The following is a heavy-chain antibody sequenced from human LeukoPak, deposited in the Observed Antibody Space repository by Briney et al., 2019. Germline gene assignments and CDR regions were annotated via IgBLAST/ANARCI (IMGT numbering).Heavy chain of an antibody. Sequence: PGGSLRLSCAASGFTFSSYGMHWVRQAPGKGLEWVAFIRYDGSNKYYADSVKGRFTISRDNSKNTLYLQMNSLRAEDTAVYYCARNAEAVAARLFYYFDYWGQGTLVTVSS. J-gene: IGHJ4*02. CDR2: IRYDGSNK. CDR1: GFTFSSYG. V-gene: IGHV3-30*02. D-gene: IGHD6-19*01. CDR3: ARNAEAVAARLFYYFDY.